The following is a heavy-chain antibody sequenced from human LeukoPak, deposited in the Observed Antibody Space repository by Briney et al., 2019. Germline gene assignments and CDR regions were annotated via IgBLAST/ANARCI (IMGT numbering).Heavy chain of an antibody. D-gene: IGHD6-13*01. V-gene: IGHV1-18*01. J-gene: IGHJ4*02. Sequence: ASVKVSCKASGFTFTSYGFSWVRQAPGQGLEWMGWISAYNGNTNYAQKLQGRVTMNTDTSTSTAYMEQRSLISDDTAIYYCARVSSSWYYFDYWGQGTLVTVSS. CDR3: ARVSSSWYYFDY. CDR1: GFTFTSYG. CDR2: ISAYNGNT.